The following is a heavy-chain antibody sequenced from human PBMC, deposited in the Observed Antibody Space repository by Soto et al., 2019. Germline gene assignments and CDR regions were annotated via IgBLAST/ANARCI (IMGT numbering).Heavy chain of an antibody. CDR3: ARDRAVAGTSGWFDP. J-gene: IGHJ5*02. D-gene: IGHD6-19*01. CDR1: GGTFSSYA. CDR2: IIPIFGTA. V-gene: IGHV1-69*13. Sequence: VASVKVSCKASGGTFSSYAISWVRQAPGRGLEWMGGIIPIFGTANYAQKFQGRVTITADESTSTAYMELSSLRSEDTAVYYCARDRAVAGTSGWFDPWGQGTLVTVSS.